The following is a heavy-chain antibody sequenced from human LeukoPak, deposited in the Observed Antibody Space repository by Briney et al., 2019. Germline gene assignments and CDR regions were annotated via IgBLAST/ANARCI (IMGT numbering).Heavy chain of an antibody. CDR2: IYPGDSDT. CDR3: ARLLHCSGGSCNDAFDI. Sequence: AGESLQISCQGSGYSFTSYWIGWVRQMPGKGLEWMGIIYPGDSDTRYSPSFQGQVTISADKSISTAYLQWSSLKASDTAMYYCARLLHCSGGSCNDAFDIWGQGTMVTVSS. J-gene: IGHJ3*02. D-gene: IGHD2-15*01. V-gene: IGHV5-51*01. CDR1: GYSFTSYW.